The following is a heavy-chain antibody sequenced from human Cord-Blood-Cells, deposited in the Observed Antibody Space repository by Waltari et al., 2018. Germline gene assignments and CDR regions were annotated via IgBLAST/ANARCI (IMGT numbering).Heavy chain of an antibody. V-gene: IGHV3-11*01. CDR2: ISSSGSTI. D-gene: IGHD1-20*01. Sequence: QVQLVESGGGLVKPGGSLRLSCAASGFTFSDYYMSWTRQATGKGLEWVSYISSSGSTIYYADSVKGRFTISRDNAKNSLYLQMNSLRAEDTAVYYWARPGYNWNYYYYGMDVWGQGTTVTVSS. J-gene: IGHJ6*02. CDR3: ARPGYNWNYYYYGMDV. CDR1: GFTFSDYY.